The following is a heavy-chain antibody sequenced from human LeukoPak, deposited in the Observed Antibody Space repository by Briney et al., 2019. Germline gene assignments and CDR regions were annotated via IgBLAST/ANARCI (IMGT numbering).Heavy chain of an antibody. Sequence: SETLSLTCTVSGGSISSSSYYWGWIRQPPGKGLEWIGSIYYSGSTYYNPSLKSRVTISVDTSKNQFSLKLSSVTAADTAVYYCVGVVVVAAGYWGQGTLVTVSS. CDR2: IYYSGST. CDR1: GGSISSSSYY. V-gene: IGHV4-39*07. J-gene: IGHJ4*02. CDR3: VGVVVVAAGY. D-gene: IGHD2-15*01.